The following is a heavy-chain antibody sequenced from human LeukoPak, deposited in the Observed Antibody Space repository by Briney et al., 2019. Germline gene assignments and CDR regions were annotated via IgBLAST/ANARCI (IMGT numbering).Heavy chain of an antibody. D-gene: IGHD2-15*01. Sequence: GGSLRLSCAASEFTFSSYWVCWVRQAPGKGLEWVADIKQDGSEKYYVDSVKGRFTISRQNAKKSVFLQMNSLRAEDTAVYYCARHRSGGSQDDAFDIWSQGTMVTVSS. V-gene: IGHV3-7*01. CDR1: EFTFSSYW. J-gene: IGHJ3*02. CDR3: ARHRSGGSQDDAFDI. CDR2: IKQDGSEK.